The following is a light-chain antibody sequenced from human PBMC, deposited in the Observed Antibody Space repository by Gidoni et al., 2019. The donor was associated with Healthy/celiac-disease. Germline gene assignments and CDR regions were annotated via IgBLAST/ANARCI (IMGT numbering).Light chain of an antibody. CDR3: SSYTSISTWV. J-gene: IGLJ3*02. CDR2: DVS. Sequence: QSALPQPASVSGSPGQSITISCTGTSSDVGGYNYVSWYQQHPGNAPKLMIYDVSNRPSGVSNRVSGSKSGNTASLTISGLQAEDEADYYCSSYTSISTWVFGGGTKLTVL. CDR1: SSDVGGYNY. V-gene: IGLV2-14*01.